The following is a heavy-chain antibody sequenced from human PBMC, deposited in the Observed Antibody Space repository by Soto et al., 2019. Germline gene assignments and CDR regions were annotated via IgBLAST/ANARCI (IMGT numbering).Heavy chain of an antibody. V-gene: IGHV3-15*01. CDR2: IKSKTDGGTA. J-gene: IGHJ4*02. CDR1: GFNLSHPW. Sequence: PGVSLRLSCVASGFNLSHPWMTWVRQAAGKGLEWVGRIKSKTDGGTADYAAPVKGRATISRDDSKNTVYLQMNSLKTEDTAVYYCTTGIYYDILTGYHNVAYWGQGALVTVYS. D-gene: IGHD3-9*01. CDR3: TTGIYYDILTGYHNVAY.